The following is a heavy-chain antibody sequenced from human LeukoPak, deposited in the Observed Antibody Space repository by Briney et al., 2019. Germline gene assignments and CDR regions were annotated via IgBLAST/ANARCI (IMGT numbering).Heavy chain of an antibody. V-gene: IGHV3-48*03. Sequence: PGGSLRLSCAPSGFTFSSYEMNWVRQAPGKGLEWVSYISSSGSTIYYADSVKGRFTISRDNAKNSLYLQMNSLRAEDTAVYYCARVKRYYDSSGYADDAFDIWGQGTMVTVSS. D-gene: IGHD3-22*01. CDR1: GFTFSSYE. CDR3: ARVKRYYDSSGYADDAFDI. J-gene: IGHJ3*02. CDR2: ISSSGSTI.